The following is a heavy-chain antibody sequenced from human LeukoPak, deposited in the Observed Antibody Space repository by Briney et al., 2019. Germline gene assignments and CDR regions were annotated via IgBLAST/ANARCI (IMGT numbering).Heavy chain of an antibody. D-gene: IGHD7-27*01. J-gene: IGHJ4*02. CDR1: GFTFSHSA. CDR2: ISGGDVST. V-gene: IGHV3-23*01. Sequence: GGSLRLSCAASGFTFSHSAMSWVRQAPGKGLEWVSNISGGDVSTYYADSVKGRFTISRDNSRNTLYLQMNSLRADDTAVYYCGRGHWGLDYWGQGTLVTVSS. CDR3: GRGHWGLDY.